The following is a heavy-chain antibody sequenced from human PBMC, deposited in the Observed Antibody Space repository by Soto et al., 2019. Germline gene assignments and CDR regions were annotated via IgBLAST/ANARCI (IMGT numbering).Heavy chain of an antibody. CDR1: GGSISSSSYY. CDR3: ARQAMIFVVTSAIDY. D-gene: IGHD3-22*01. V-gene: IGHV4-39*01. CDR2: IYYSGST. J-gene: IGHJ4*02. Sequence: QLQLQESGPGLVKPSETLSLTCTVSGGSISSSSYYWGWIRQPPGKGLEWIGSIYYSGSTYYNPSLWTPVTIAVATSKYQFSLKLSSVTAADTAVDYCARQAMIFVVTSAIDYWGQGTLVTVSS.